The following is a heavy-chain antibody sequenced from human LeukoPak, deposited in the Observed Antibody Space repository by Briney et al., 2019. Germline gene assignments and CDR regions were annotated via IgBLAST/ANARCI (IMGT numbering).Heavy chain of an antibody. CDR3: AIRGVYDRFEGFGF. CDR1: GFTFSSYA. D-gene: IGHD3-3*01. V-gene: IGHV3-23*01. Sequence: GGSLRLSCAASGFTFSSYAMSWVRQAPGKGLEWVSAISGSGGSTYYADSVKGRFTISRDNSKNTLYLQMNSLRAEDTAVYYCAIRGVYDRFEGFGFWGQGTMVTVSS. J-gene: IGHJ3*01. CDR2: ISGSGGST.